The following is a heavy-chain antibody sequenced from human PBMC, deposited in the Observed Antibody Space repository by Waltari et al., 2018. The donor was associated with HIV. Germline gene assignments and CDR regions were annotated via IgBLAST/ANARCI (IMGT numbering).Heavy chain of an antibody. CDR2: INQDGSQK. CDR1: GFSFNSSW. J-gene: IGHJ4*02. Sequence: EVQLVESGGGLVQPGGSLRLSCEASGFSFNSSWINWVRQAPGKGLEWVANINQDGSQKNYVDSVKGRFTISRDNAKNSLYLQMNSLRVEDTAVYYCAGRTYPYYWGQGTLVTVSS. CDR3: AGRTYPYY. D-gene: IGHD2-2*01. V-gene: IGHV3-7*01.